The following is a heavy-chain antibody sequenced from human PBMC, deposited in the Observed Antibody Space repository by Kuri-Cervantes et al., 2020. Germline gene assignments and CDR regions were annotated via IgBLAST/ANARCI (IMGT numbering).Heavy chain of an antibody. V-gene: IGHV5-51*01. J-gene: IGHJ1*01. CDR3: ARGDSSGYPRNFQH. CDR2: IYPGDSDT. D-gene: IGHD3-22*01. Sequence: KVSCKASGGTFSSYAISWVRQAPGQGLEWMGIIYPGDSDTRYSPSFQGQVTISADKSISTAYLQWSRLKASDAAMYYCARGDSSGYPRNFQHWGQGTLVTVSS. CDR1: GGTFSSYA.